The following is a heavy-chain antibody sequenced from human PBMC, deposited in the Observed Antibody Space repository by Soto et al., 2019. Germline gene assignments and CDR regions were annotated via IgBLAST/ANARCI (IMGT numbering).Heavy chain of an antibody. V-gene: IGHV4-30-4*01. D-gene: IGHD6-13*01. CDR3: ARDRPAIAAAGSYYYYGMDV. Sequence: SETLSLTCTVSGDSISNVDFYWSWIRQPPGKGLEWIGYIYYSGRAYYNPSLKSRVAISVDTSKNQFSLKLSSVTAADTAVYYCARDRPAIAAAGSYYYYGMDVWGQGTTVTVSS. CDR2: IYYSGRA. CDR1: GDSISNVDFY. J-gene: IGHJ6*02.